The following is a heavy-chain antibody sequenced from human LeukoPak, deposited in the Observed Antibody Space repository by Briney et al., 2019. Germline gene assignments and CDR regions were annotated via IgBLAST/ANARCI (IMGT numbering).Heavy chain of an antibody. V-gene: IGHV1-69*13. CDR1: GGTFSSYA. D-gene: IGHD4-23*01. CDR3: ARGSTVVTLDDYFDY. CDR2: IIPIFGTA. J-gene: IGHJ4*02. Sequence: ASVKVSCKASGGTFSSYAISWVRQAPGQGLEWMGGIIPIFGTANYAQKFQGRVTITADESTSSAYMELSSLRYEDTAVYYCARGSTVVTLDDYFDYWGQGTLVTVSS.